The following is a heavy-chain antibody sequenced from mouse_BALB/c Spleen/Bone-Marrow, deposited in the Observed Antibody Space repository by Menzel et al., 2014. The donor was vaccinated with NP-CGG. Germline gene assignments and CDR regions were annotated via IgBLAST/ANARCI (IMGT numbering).Heavy chain of an antibody. D-gene: IGHD2-1*01. CDR1: GYTFTDYE. CDR2: IDPETGGT. CDR3: TRWDGNYGRFAY. V-gene: IGHV1-15*01. Sequence: VQLQQSGAELVRPGASVTLSCKASGYTFTDYEMHWVKQTPVHGLEWIGAIDPETGGTAYNQKFKGKATLTADKSSSTAYMELRSLTSEDSAVYYCTRWDGNYGRFAYWGQGTLVTVSA. J-gene: IGHJ3*01.